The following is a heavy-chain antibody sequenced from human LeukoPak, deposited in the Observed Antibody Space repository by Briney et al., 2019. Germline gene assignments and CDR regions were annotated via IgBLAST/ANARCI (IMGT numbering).Heavy chain of an antibody. J-gene: IGHJ1*01. V-gene: IGHV3-49*04. CDR3: TGEGIGYSRTWYRPQYLQH. D-gene: IGHD5-12*01. CDR2: IRSKPYGGTA. Sequence: PGGSLRLSCTASGFTFGDSAMSWVRQAPGKGLEWVGFIRSKPYGGTAEYAASVEGRFTISRDDSKSIACLQMNSLKTEDTAVYYCTGEGIGYSRTWYRPQYLQHWGQGTLVTVSS. CDR1: GFTFGDSA.